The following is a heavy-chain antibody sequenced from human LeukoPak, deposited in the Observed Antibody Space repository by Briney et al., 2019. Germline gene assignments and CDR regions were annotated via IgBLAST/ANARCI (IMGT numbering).Heavy chain of an antibody. CDR1: GGSISSGGYS. CDR3: ARSGRATIFGEGAFDI. J-gene: IGHJ3*02. V-gene: IGHV4-30-2*05. Sequence: SETLSLTCAVSGGSISSGGYSWSWIRQPPGKGLEWIGYIYHSGSTYYNPSLKSRVTISVDTSKNQFSLKLSSVTAADTAVYYCARSGRATIFGEGAFDIWGQGTMVTVSS. D-gene: IGHD3-3*01. CDR2: IYHSGST.